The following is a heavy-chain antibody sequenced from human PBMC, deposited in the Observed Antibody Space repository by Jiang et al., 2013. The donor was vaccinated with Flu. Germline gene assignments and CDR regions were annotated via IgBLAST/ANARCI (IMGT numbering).Heavy chain of an antibody. CDR2: INWNGGST. V-gene: IGHV3-20*01. CDR1: GFTFDDYG. Sequence: SGECGTAWGSLRLSCAASGFTFDDYGMSWVRQAPGKGLEWVSGINWNGGSTGYADSVKGRFTISRDNAKNSLYLQMNSLRAEDTALYHCARSRGSSWYDAFDIWGQGTMVTVSS. D-gene: IGHD6-13*01. J-gene: IGHJ3*02. CDR3: ARSRGSSWYDAFDI.